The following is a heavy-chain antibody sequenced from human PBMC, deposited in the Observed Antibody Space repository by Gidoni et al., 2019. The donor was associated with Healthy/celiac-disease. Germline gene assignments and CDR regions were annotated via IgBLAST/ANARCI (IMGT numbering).Heavy chain of an antibody. CDR2: IKSKTDGGTT. D-gene: IGHD3-10*01. J-gene: IGHJ6*02. CDR1: GFTFSNAW. Sequence: EVQLVESGGGLVKPGGSLRLSCAASGFTFSNAWLTRGRQAPGKGLEWVGRIKSKTDGGTTDYAAPVKGRFTISRDDSKNTLYLQMNSLKTEDTAVYYCTTEPSLLWFGVQIYGMDVWGQGTTVTVSS. CDR3: TTEPSLLWFGVQIYGMDV. V-gene: IGHV3-15*01.